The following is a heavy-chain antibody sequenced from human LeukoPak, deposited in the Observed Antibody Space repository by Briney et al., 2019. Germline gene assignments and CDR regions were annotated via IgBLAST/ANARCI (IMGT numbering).Heavy chain of an antibody. Sequence: PGASVKFSCKTSGGTFSTSGITWVRQVPGQGLEWMGGITPIFGTPNYAQKFQGRVTIIADESMSTAYMDLRSLRSEDTAVYYCARRGLVDVFHAFDIWGQGTLVTVSS. J-gene: IGHJ3*02. CDR2: ITPIFGTP. V-gene: IGHV1-69*13. D-gene: IGHD6-19*01. CDR1: GGTFSTSG. CDR3: ARRGLVDVFHAFDI.